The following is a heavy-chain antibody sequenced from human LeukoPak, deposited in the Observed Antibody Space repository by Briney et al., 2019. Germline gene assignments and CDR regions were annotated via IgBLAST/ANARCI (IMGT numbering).Heavy chain of an antibody. V-gene: IGHV4-39*07. D-gene: IGHD2-2*01. CDR2: IYYSGST. CDR3: ARDWKRRGYCSSTSCYALDY. CDR1: GGSISSSSYY. Sequence: PSETPSLTCTVSGGSISSSSYYWGWIRQPPGKGLEWIGSIYYSGSTYYNPSLKSRVTISVDTSKNQFSLKLSSVTAADTAVYYCARDWKRRGYCSSTSCYALDYWGQGTLVTVSS. J-gene: IGHJ4*02.